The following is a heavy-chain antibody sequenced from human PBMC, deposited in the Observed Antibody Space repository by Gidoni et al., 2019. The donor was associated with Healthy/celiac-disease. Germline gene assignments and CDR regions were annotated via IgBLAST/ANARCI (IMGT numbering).Heavy chain of an antibody. D-gene: IGHD6-13*01. CDR3: AWSIAAAGTGPWELSVSPVDY. Sequence: EVQLVESGGCLVQPGGSLRLSCAASGFTVISNYLSWVRQVPGKGLEWCSVYYSGGITYYADSVKGRFTISRDNSKNTLYLQMNSLRAEDTAVYDCAWSIAAAGTGPWELSVSPVDYWGQGTLVTVSS. V-gene: IGHV3-66*01. CDR1: GFTVISNY. CDR2: YYSGGIT. J-gene: IGHJ4*02.